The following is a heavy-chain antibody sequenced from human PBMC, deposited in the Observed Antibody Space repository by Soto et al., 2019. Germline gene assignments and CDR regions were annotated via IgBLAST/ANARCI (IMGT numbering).Heavy chain of an antibody. V-gene: IGHV3-48*03. CDR3: ARGIAVAGTWWFDS. CDR1: GFTFSNYA. CDR2: ISNSAYS. J-gene: IGHJ5*01. D-gene: IGHD6-19*01. Sequence: EVQLLESGGGLVQPGGSLRLSCTTSGFTFSNYAMSWVRQAPGRGLEWVSYISNSAYSNYADSVKGRFTISRDNAKNSVYLQMNSLSPGDTAVYYCARGIAVAGTWWFDSWGQGTLVTVSS.